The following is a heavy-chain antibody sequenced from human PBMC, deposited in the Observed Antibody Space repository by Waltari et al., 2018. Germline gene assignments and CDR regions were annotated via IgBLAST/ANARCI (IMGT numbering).Heavy chain of an antibody. V-gene: IGHV4-34*01. CDR3: ASSGKYQLLARSGYFQH. Sequence: QVQLQQWGAGLLKPSETLSLTCAVYGGSFSGYYWSWIRQPPGKGLEWIGEINHSGSTNYNPSLKSRVTISVDTSKNQFSLKLSSVTAADTAVYYCASSGKYQLLARSGYFQHWGQGTLVTVSS. CDR1: GGSFSGYY. D-gene: IGHD2-2*01. CDR2: INHSGST. J-gene: IGHJ1*01.